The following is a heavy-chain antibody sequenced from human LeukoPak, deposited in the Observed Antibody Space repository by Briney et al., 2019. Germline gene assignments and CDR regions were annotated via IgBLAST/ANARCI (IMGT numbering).Heavy chain of an antibody. CDR1: GFTFTNYW. D-gene: IGHD3-10*01. V-gene: IGHV5-51*01. CDR3: ARLRANHYGSLDF. J-gene: IGHJ4*02. CDR2: IYPGDSDT. Sequence: GESLKISCQASGFTFTNYWIAWVRQMPGKGLEWMGVIYPGDSDTKYSPSFQGHVTIAVDKSFSTAYLQWSSLKPSDTATYYCARLRANHYGSLDFWGQRTLVTVSS.